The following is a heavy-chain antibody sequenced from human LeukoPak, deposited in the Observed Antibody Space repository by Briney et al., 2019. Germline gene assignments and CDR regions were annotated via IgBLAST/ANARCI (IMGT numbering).Heavy chain of an antibody. CDR3: ARFERETCTNGVCYKADFDY. D-gene: IGHD2-8*01. CDR1: GYSISSGYY. J-gene: IGHJ4*02. V-gene: IGHV4-38-2*02. Sequence: SETLSLTCTVSGYSISSGYYWGWIRQPPGKGLEWIGSIYHSGSTYYNPSLKSRVTISVDTSKNQFSLKLSSVTAADTAVYYCARFERETCTNGVCYKADFDYWGQGTLVTVSS. CDR2: IYHSGST.